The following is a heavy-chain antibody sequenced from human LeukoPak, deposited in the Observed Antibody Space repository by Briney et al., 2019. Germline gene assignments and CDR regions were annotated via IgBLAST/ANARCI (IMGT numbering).Heavy chain of an antibody. CDR1: GFTFSSYA. CDR3: AREDGSGSYSYYFDY. D-gene: IGHD3-10*01. CDR2: IKSDGSST. J-gene: IGHJ4*02. Sequence: GGSLRLSCAASGFTFSSYAMSWVRQAPGKGLVWVSRIKSDGSSTSYAASVKGRFTISRDNAKNSLYLQMNSLRAEDTAVYYCAREDGSGSYSYYFDYWGQGTLVTVSS. V-gene: IGHV3-74*01.